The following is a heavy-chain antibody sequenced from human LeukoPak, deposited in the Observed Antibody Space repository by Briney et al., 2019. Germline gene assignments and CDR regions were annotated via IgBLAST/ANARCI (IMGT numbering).Heavy chain of an antibody. V-gene: IGHV4-59*01. Sequence: PSETLSLTCSVSGGSITNYYWNWIRQPPGKGLEWIRYIHYSGTTNHNPSLQSRVTISVDTSKNQFSLQLISVTAADTAVYYCARVSPQVPYYYYGMDVWGKGTTVTVSS. D-gene: IGHD2-2*01. CDR2: IHYSGTT. CDR3: ARVSPQVPYYYYGMDV. J-gene: IGHJ6*04. CDR1: GGSITNYY.